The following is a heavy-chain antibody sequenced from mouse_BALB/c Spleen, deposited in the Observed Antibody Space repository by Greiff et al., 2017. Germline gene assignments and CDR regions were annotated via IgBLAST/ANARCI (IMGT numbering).Heavy chain of an antibody. CDR1: GYTFTSYY. J-gene: IGHJ4*01. CDR3: ARGAYYDYYAMDY. V-gene: IGHV1S56*01. CDR2: IYPGNVNT. Sequence: QVQLKQSGPELVKPGASVRISCKASGYTFTSYYIHWVKQRPGQGLEWIGWIYPGNVNTKYNEKFKGKATLTADKSSSTAYMQLSSLTSEDSAVYFCARGAYYDYYAMDYWGQGTSVTVSA. D-gene: IGHD2-10*01.